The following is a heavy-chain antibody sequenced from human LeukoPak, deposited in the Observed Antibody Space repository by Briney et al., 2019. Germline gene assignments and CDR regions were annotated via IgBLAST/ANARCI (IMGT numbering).Heavy chain of an antibody. V-gene: IGHV3-7*01. Sequence: PGGSLRLSCAASGFTFSSYWMSWVRQAPGKGLEWVANIKQDGGEEYYVDSVKGRFTISRDNAKNSLYLQMNSLRTEDTAVYYCARGYGDPLDYYYYMDVWGNGTTVTVSS. J-gene: IGHJ6*03. D-gene: IGHD4-17*01. CDR1: GFTFSSYW. CDR2: IKQDGGEE. CDR3: ARGYGDPLDYYYYMDV.